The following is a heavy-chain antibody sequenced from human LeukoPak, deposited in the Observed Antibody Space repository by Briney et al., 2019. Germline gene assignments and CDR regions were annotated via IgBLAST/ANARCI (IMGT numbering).Heavy chain of an antibody. CDR1: GYTFTSYY. CDR2: INPNSGGT. V-gene: IGHV1-2*02. CDR3: ARDGGYSYGRD. J-gene: IGHJ4*02. Sequence: ASVKVACKASGYTFTSYYMHWVRQAPGQGLEWMGWINPNSGGTNYAQKFQGRATMTRDTSISTAYMELSRLRSDDTAVYYRARDGGYSYGRDWGQGTLVTVSS. D-gene: IGHD5-18*01.